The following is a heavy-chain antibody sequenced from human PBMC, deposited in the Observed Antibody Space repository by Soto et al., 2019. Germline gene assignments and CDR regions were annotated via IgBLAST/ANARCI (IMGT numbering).Heavy chain of an antibody. J-gene: IGHJ4*02. CDR2: INAGNGNT. D-gene: IGHD2-15*01. V-gene: IGHV1-3*01. CDR1: GYTFTSYA. CDR3: ARDFSPYCSGGSCPFDY. Sequence: QVQLVRSGAEVKKPGASVKVSCKASGYTFTSYAMYWVRQAPGQRLEWMGWINAGNGNTKYSQKFQGRVTITRDTSASTAYMELSSLRSEDTAVYYCARDFSPYCSGGSCPFDYWGQGTLVTVSS.